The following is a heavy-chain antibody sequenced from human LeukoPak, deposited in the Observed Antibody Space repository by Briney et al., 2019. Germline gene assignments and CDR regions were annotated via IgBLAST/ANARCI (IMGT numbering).Heavy chain of an antibody. D-gene: IGHD5-12*01. CDR2: ITSSGDDI. J-gene: IGHJ4*02. CDR3: ASDIVATSGDF. V-gene: IGHV3-11*01. CDR1: AFSFSDYY. Sequence: AGGSMRLSCAASAFSFSDYYMSWIRQAPGKGREWVAYITSSGDDIYYADSVKGRFTISRDNAKNALFLRMSSLRVEDTATYYCASDIVATSGDFWGQGTLVSVSS.